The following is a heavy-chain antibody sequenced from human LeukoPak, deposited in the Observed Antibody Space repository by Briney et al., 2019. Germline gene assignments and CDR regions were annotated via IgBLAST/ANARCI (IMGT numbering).Heavy chain of an antibody. J-gene: IGHJ3*02. Sequence: PSETLSLTCTVSGVSISSYYWSWIRQPPGKGLEWMGYIYCTGSTNYHPSLTSHITKSVDTSQNQCSLTRSSVTAAGTAVYYFARGQHAFDIWGQGTMVTVSS. V-gene: IGHV4-59*01. CDR3: ARGQHAFDI. CDR2: IYCTGST. CDR1: GVSISSYY.